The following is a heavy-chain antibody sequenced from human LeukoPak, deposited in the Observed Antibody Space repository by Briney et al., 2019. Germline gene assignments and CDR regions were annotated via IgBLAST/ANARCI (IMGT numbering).Heavy chain of an antibody. D-gene: IGHD2-15*01. CDR2: ISGSGGST. V-gene: IGHV3-23*01. Sequence: GGSLRLSCAASGFTFSSYAMSWVRQAPGKGLEWVSAISGSGGSTYYADSVKGRFTISRDNSKNTLYLQMNSLRAEDTAVYYCAKMSPYCSGGSCYLYYYYYYMDVWGKGTTITVSS. CDR3: AKMSPYCSGGSCYLYYYYYYMDV. CDR1: GFTFSSYA. J-gene: IGHJ6*03.